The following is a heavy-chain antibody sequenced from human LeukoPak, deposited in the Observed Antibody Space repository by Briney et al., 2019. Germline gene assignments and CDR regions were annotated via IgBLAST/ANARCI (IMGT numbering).Heavy chain of an antibody. Sequence: SVKVSCKASGGTFSSYAISWVRQAPGQGLEWMGGIIPIFGTANYAQKFQGRVTITADESTSTAYMELSSPRSEDTAVYYCARHGVVATIFSYFDYWGQGTLVTVSS. V-gene: IGHV1-69*13. CDR3: ARHGVVATIFSYFDY. D-gene: IGHD5-12*01. J-gene: IGHJ4*02. CDR1: GGTFSSYA. CDR2: IIPIFGTA.